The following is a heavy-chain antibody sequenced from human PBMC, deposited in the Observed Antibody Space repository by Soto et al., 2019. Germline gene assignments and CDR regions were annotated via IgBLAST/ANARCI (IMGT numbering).Heavy chain of an antibody. CDR3: ARDRGVIALDY. CDR1: GFTFSAYT. J-gene: IGHJ4*02. D-gene: IGHD2-21*01. V-gene: IGHV3-21*06. Sequence: GGSLSLSCAVSGFTFSAYTMSWVRQPPGKGLEWVATISSISTYIKYADSVKGRFTISRDNSINMVYLQMNSLRAEDTAVYFCARDRGVIALDYWGQGTVVTVSS. CDR2: ISSISTYI.